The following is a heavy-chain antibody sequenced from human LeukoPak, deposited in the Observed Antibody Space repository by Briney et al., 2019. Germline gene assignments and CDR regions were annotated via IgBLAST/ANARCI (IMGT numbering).Heavy chain of an antibody. Sequence: SETLSLTCTVSGASISSWYWSWIRQPPGKGLEWIGYIYGSGNTNYNPSLKSRVTMSIDTSKNQFSLMLTSVTAADTAVYYCARDRTSDVWGQGTTVTVSS. CDR2: IYGSGNT. CDR1: GASISSWY. V-gene: IGHV4-59*01. CDR3: ARDRTSDV. J-gene: IGHJ6*02.